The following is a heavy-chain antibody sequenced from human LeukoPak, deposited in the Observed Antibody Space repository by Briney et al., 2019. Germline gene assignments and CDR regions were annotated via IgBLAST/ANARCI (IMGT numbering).Heavy chain of an antibody. J-gene: IGHJ4*02. CDR1: GFTVSSNY. V-gene: IGHV3-66*01. Sequence: GGSLRLSCAASGFTVSSNYMSWVRQAPGRGLEWVSVIYSGGSTYYADSVKGRFTISRDNSKNTLFLQMNSLRAGDTAVYYCTRGTVTMVDYWGQGTLVTVSS. CDR2: IYSGGST. D-gene: IGHD3-10*01. CDR3: TRGTVTMVDY.